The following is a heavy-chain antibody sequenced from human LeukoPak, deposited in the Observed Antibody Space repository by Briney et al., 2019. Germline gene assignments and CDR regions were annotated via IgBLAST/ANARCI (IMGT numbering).Heavy chain of an antibody. Sequence: ASVKVSCKASGYTVTGHYLHWVRQAPGQGLERMGWINPNSGVTNYAQKFQGRVTMTRDTSINTAYLDLHSLTSDDTAMYFCAKDAYSGFSSSYNMDSWGRGTLVTVSS. J-gene: IGHJ4*02. CDR1: GYTVTGHY. D-gene: IGHD5-18*01. V-gene: IGHV1-2*02. CDR3: AKDAYSGFSSSYNMDS. CDR2: INPNSGVT.